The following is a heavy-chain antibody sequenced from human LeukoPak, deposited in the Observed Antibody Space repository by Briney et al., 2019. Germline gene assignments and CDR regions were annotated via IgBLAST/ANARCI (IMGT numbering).Heavy chain of an antibody. V-gene: IGHV3-33*01. D-gene: IGHD6-13*01. CDR2: IWYDGSNK. CDR3: ASEDVSSSWYPPLDY. CDR1: GFTFSSYG. Sequence: GGSLRLSCAASGFTFSSYGMHWVRQAPGKGLEWVAVIWYDGSNKYYADSVKGRFTISRDNSKNTLYLQMNSLRAEDTAVYYCASEDVSSSWYPPLDYWGQGTLVTVSS. J-gene: IGHJ4*02.